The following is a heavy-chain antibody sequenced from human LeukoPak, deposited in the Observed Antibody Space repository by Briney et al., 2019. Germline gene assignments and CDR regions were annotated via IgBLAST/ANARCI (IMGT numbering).Heavy chain of an antibody. CDR3: AKDPGIAVAGYFDY. J-gene: IGHJ4*02. D-gene: IGHD6-19*01. CDR1: GFTFSSEA. Sequence: GGSLRLSCTASGFTFSSEAMIWVRQAPGKGVEWVSAISGSGGSSYYADSVKGRFIISRDNSKNTLYLQMNSLRAEDTAVYYCAKDPGIAVAGYFDYWGQGTLVTVSS. V-gene: IGHV3-23*01. CDR2: ISGSGGSS.